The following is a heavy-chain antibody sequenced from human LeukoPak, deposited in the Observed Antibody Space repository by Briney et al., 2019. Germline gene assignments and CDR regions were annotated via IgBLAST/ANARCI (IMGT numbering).Heavy chain of an antibody. D-gene: IGHD3-10*01. J-gene: IGHJ4*02. V-gene: IGHV3-30*03. CDR2: TSYDGIIK. CDR3: ARGSGEAARKTHYFDY. Sequence: GGSLRLSCAASGFTFSSYGMDWVRQAPGKGREWVAGTSYDGIIKEYVNSVKGGFTISRDNSKNTLSLQMNSLRAEDPATYYRARGSGEAARKTHYFDYWGQGTLVTVSS. CDR1: GFTFSSYG.